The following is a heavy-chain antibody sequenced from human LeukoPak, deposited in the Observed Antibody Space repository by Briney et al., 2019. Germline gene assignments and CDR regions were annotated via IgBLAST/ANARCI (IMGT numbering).Heavy chain of an antibody. CDR2: INHSGST. V-gene: IGHV4-34*01. CDR3: ARGPITTREGAFDI. J-gene: IGHJ3*02. D-gene: IGHD3-22*01. Sequence: SETLSLTCAVYGGSFSGYYWSWNRQTPGKALEWIGEINHSGSTNYNPSLKSRVTISVDTSKNQFSLKLSSVTAADTAVYYCARGPITTREGAFDIWGQGTMVTVSS. CDR1: GGSFSGYY.